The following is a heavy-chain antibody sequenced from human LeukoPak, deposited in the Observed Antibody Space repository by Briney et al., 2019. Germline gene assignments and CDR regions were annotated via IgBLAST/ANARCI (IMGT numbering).Heavy chain of an antibody. Sequence: GGSLRLSCVVSGFTFSSHWMSWVRQAPGKGLEWVSGINWNGGGTGYSDSVKGRFTISRDNARNFLYLQMNSLRVEDTALYHCVGGYNSAPGYWGQGTLVIVSS. CDR3: VGGYNSAPGY. J-gene: IGHJ4*02. CDR2: INWNGGGT. CDR1: GFTFSSHW. V-gene: IGHV3-20*01. D-gene: IGHD5-24*01.